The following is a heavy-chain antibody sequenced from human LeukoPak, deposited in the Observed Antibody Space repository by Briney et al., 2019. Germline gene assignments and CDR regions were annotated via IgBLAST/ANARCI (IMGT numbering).Heavy chain of an antibody. CDR2: INQGGSDK. D-gene: IGHD1-14*01. CDR1: GFTFRGHW. J-gene: IGHJ4*02. Sequence: GGSLRLSCAGSGFTFRGHWMSWVRQAPWKGLEWVANINQGGSDKYYVDSVKGRFTISRDNANNLLYLQMNSLRGEDTAVYYCTRDRSRAEDDWGQGTLVTVSS. V-gene: IGHV3-7*01. CDR3: TRDRSRAEDD.